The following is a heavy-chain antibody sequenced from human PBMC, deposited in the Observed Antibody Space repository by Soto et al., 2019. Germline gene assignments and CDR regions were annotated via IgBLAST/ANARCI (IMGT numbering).Heavy chain of an antibody. CDR2: IYYTGTT. Sequence: SETLSLTCTASGGSITTYYWNWIRQSPGKGLEWIGYIYYTGTTKYSPSLESRVTISVDTSKKQFSLKLKSATPADTAVYYCAGGPYYFGLDVWGQGTTVTVSS. D-gene: IGHD3-10*01. CDR3: AGGPYYFGLDV. CDR1: GGSITTYY. V-gene: IGHV4-59*12. J-gene: IGHJ6*02.